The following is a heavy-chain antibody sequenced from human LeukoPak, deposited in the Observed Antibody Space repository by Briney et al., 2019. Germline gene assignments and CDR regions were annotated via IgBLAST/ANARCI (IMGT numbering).Heavy chain of an antibody. CDR3: ARQAGWLNYYYYGMDV. CDR1: GGSISSGGYY. V-gene: IGHV4-31*03. J-gene: IGHJ6*02. Sequence: SQTLSLTCTVSGGSISSGGYYWSWIRQHPGTGLEWIGYIYYSGSTYYNPSLKSRVTISVGTSKNQFSLKLSSVTAADTAVYYCARQAGWLNYYYYGMDVWGQGTTVTVSS. D-gene: IGHD3-22*01. CDR2: IYYSGST.